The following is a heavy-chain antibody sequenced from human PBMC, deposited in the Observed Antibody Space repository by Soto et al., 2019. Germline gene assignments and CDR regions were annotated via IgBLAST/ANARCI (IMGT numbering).Heavy chain of an antibody. J-gene: IGHJ4*02. V-gene: IGHV3-21*01. D-gene: IGHD2-8*01. CDR3: ARGSLDIGLMGYFAY. CDR1: GFTFSSYS. Sequence: PGGSLRLSCAASGFTFSSYSMNWVRQAPGKGLEWVSSISSSSSYIYYADSVKGRFTISRDNAKNSLYLQMNSLRAEDTAVYYFARGSLDIGLMGYFAYWGQGTLVTVSS. CDR2: ISSSSSYI.